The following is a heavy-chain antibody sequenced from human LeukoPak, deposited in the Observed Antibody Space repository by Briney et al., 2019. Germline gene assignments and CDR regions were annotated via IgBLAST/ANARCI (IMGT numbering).Heavy chain of an antibody. D-gene: IGHD3-3*01. CDR1: GFTFSSYW. CDR2: IKQDGSEK. J-gene: IGHJ3*02. CDR3: ARDRITTYDFWSGYGRAFDI. V-gene: IGHV3-7*01. Sequence: PGGSLRLSCAASGFTFSSYWMSWVRQAPGKGLEWVANIKQDGSEKYYVDSVKGRFTIFRDNAKNSLYLQMNSLRAEDTAVYYCARDRITTYDFWSGYGRAFDIWGQGTMVTVSS.